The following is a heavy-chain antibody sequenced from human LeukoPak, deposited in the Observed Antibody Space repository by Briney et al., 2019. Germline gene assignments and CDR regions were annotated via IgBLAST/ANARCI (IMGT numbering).Heavy chain of an antibody. CDR3: AKDMMKYSSGWNTIFDY. CDR1: GFTFSSYS. J-gene: IGHJ4*02. Sequence: GGSLRLSCAASGFTFSSYSMNWVRQAPGKGLEWVSSISSSSSYIYYADSVKGRFTISRDNAKNSLYLQMNSLRAEDTALYYCAKDMMKYSSGWNTIFDYWGQGTLVTVSS. D-gene: IGHD6-19*01. CDR2: ISSSSSYI. V-gene: IGHV3-21*04.